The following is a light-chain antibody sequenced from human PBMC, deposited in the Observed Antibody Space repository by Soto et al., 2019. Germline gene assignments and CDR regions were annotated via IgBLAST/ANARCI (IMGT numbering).Light chain of an antibody. CDR1: SSNIGNNY. CDR3: GTWDSSLSAVV. Sequence: QSVLTQPPSVSAAPGQEVTISSSGSSSNIGNNYVSWYQQLPGTAPKVLIYENNKRPSGIPDRFSGSKSGTSATLGITGLQSGDQADYYCGTWDSSLSAVVFGGGTKVTVL. J-gene: IGLJ2*01. V-gene: IGLV1-51*02. CDR2: ENN.